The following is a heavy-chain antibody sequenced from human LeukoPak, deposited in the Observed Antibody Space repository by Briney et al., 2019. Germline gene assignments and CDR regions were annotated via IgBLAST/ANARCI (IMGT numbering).Heavy chain of an antibody. J-gene: IGHJ3*02. CDR1: GFTFSSYG. CDR2: TRYDGSKK. CDR3: AKVSLLMTNDAFDI. Sequence: GGSLRLSCAASGFTFSSYGMHWVRQAPGKGLEWVAFTRYDGSKKYYADSVRGRFTISRDNSKNTLYLQMNSLRADDTAVYYCAKVSLLMTNDAFDIWGQGTMVTVSS. V-gene: IGHV3-30*02. D-gene: IGHD3-16*01.